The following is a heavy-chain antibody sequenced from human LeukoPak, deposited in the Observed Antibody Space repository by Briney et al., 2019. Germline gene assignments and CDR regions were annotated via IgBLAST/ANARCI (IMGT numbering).Heavy chain of an antibody. CDR1: GFTFDDYG. CDR3: AKGAPMVRGAPLPFDY. V-gene: IGHV3-23*01. Sequence: GGSLRLSCAASGFTFDDYGMSWVRQAPGKGLEWVSAISGSGGSTYYADSVKGRFTISRDNSKNTLYLQMNSLRAEDTAVYYCAKGAPMVRGAPLPFDYWGQGTLVTVSS. CDR2: ISGSGGST. J-gene: IGHJ4*02. D-gene: IGHD3-10*01.